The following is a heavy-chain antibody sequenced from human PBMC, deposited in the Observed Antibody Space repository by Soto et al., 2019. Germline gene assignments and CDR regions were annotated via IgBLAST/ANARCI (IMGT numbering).Heavy chain of an antibody. CDR3: ERDVRGATTEYFQH. CDR2: IYIGGGT. J-gene: IGHJ1*01. D-gene: IGHD1-26*01. Sequence: EVQLVESGGGLVQPGGSLRLSCAASGFTVSSNYMSWVRQAPGKGLEWVSVIYIGGGTYYADSVKGRFTISRDNSKNKLYLQMNSMRAEDTAVYYWERDVRGATTEYFQHWGQGTLVTVSS. CDR1: GFTVSSNY. V-gene: IGHV3-66*01.